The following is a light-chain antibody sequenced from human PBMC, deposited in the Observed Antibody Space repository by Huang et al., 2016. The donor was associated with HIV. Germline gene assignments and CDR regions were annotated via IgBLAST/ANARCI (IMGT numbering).Light chain of an antibody. Sequence: EIVLTQSPATLSLSPGERATLSCRASQSVSSYLAWYQQQPGQAPRRLIYDASNRSTGIPARFSGSGSGTDFTLTISSLEPEDFAVYYCQQRSNWPPLFTFGPGTKVDIK. V-gene: IGKV3-11*01. CDR3: QQRSNWPPLFT. CDR1: QSVSSY. J-gene: IGKJ3*01. CDR2: DAS.